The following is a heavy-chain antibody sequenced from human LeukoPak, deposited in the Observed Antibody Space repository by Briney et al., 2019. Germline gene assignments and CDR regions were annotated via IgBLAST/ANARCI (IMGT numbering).Heavy chain of an antibody. CDR3: VRGVGVSRFNYLDS. CDR1: GFTFSSFG. D-gene: IGHD6-13*01. Sequence: GGSLRLSCAASGFTFSSFGMHWVRQAPGKGLEWVAVIWYDASNKYYADSVKGRFTISRDNSKNTLYLQMNSLRDDDTAVYYCVRGVGVSRFNYLDSWGQGTLVIVSS. V-gene: IGHV3-33*01. J-gene: IGHJ4*02. CDR2: IWYDASNK.